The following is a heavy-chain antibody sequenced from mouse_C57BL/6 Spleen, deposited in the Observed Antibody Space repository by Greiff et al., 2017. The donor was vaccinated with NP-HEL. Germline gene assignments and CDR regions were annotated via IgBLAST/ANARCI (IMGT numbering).Heavy chain of an antibody. Sequence: EVQVVESGGGLVQPGGSLSLSCAASGFTFTDYYMSWVRQPPGKALEWLGFIRNKANGYTTEYSASVKGRFTISRDNSQSILYLQMNALRAEDSATYYCARALTGYFDYWGQGTTLTVSS. J-gene: IGHJ2*01. V-gene: IGHV7-3*01. CDR2: IRNKANGYTT. CDR3: ARALTGYFDY. CDR1: GFTFTDYY. D-gene: IGHD4-1*01.